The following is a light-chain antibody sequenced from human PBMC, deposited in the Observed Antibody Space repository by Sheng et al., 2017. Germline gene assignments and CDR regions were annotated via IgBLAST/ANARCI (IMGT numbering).Light chain of an antibody. CDR3: QQYQSYPHT. CDR2: GAS. Sequence: DIQMTQSPSSLSASVGDRVTITCLASQDINNYLNWYQQKPGKAPKLLIYGASNLRTGVPSRFSGSEFGTDFTFTISSLQPEDIATYYCQQYQSYPHTFGQGTKLEI. CDR1: QDINNY. V-gene: IGKV1-33*01. J-gene: IGKJ2*01.